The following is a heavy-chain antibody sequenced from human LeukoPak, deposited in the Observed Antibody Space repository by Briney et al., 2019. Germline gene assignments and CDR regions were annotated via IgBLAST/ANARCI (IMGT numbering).Heavy chain of an antibody. D-gene: IGHD2-21*01. J-gene: IGHJ6*03. Sequence: GESLKISCKGSGYSFTSYWIGWVRQMPGKGLEWMGIIYPGDSDTRYSPSFQGQVTISADKSISTAYLQWSSLKASDTAMYYCARHFREVGEDFGPEPYYYYMDVWGKGTTVTVSS. CDR2: IYPGDSDT. V-gene: IGHV5-51*01. CDR3: ARHFREVGEDFGPEPYYYYMDV. CDR1: GYSFTSYW.